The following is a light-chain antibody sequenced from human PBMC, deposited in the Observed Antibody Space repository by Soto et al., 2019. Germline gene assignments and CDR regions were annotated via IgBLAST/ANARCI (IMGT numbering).Light chain of an antibody. CDR1: SGHNSYA. Sequence: QLVLTQSPSASASLGASVKLTCTLSSGHNSYAIAWHQQQPEKGPRFLMKLNSDGSHSKGDGIPDRFSGSSSGAGRDLTISSLQSEDEADYYCQTWGTGTVVFGGGTKLTVL. V-gene: IGLV4-69*01. CDR3: QTWGTGTVV. J-gene: IGLJ2*01. CDR2: LNSDGSH.